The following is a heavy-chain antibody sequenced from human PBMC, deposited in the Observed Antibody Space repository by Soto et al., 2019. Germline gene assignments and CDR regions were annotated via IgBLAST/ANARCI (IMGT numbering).Heavy chain of an antibody. CDR2: INPHSGGT. J-gene: IGHJ4*02. D-gene: IGHD3-10*01. Sequence: VQLVQSGAEVKKTGASVQVSCKASGSIFTGYYLHSVRQAPGQGLEWMGWINPHSGGTNYAQKFQGRVTMTRDTYISTAYMELSRLGSDDTAVYFCARVGSSGWGQGTLVTVSS. V-gene: IGHV1-2*02. CDR3: ARVGSSG. CDR1: GSIFTGYY.